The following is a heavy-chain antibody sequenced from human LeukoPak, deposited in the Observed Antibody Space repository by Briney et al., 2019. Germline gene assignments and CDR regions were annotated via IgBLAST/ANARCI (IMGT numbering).Heavy chain of an antibody. CDR2: IYHSGST. Sequence: PSGTLSLTCAVSGGSISSSNWWSWVRQPPGKGLEWIGEIYHSGSTNYNPSLKSRVTISVDKSKNQFSLKLSSVTAADTAVYYCARAEVLPDYYAISGGFDYWGQGTLVTVSS. CDR3: ARAEVLPDYYAISGGFDY. D-gene: IGHD3-10*01. J-gene: IGHJ4*02. CDR1: GGSISSSNW. V-gene: IGHV4-4*02.